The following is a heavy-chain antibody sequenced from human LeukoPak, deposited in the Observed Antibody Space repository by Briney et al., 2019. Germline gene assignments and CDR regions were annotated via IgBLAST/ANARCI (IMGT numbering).Heavy chain of an antibody. V-gene: IGHV3-23*01. Sequence: PGGSLRLSCAASGFTFSSYAMSWVRQAPGKGLEWVSAISGSGGSTYYADSVKGRFTISRDNAKNSLYLQMNSLRAEDTAVYYCARDSHVVVVAATDYWGQGTLVTVSS. D-gene: IGHD2-15*01. CDR3: ARDSHVVVVAATDY. J-gene: IGHJ4*02. CDR1: GFTFSSYA. CDR2: ISGSGGST.